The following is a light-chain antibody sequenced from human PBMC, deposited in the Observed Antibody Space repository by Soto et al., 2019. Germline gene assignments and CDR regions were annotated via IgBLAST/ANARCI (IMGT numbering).Light chain of an antibody. CDR3: QHYANLPYT. J-gene: IGKJ2*01. CDR2: DAS. CDR1: QDISNY. Sequence: DIQMTQSPSSLSASVGDRATITCQASQDISNYLNWYQQKPGKAPKLLIYDASNLETGVPSRFNGSGSGTDFTFTISSLQPEDIATYYCQHYANLPYTFGQGTKLEIK. V-gene: IGKV1-33*01.